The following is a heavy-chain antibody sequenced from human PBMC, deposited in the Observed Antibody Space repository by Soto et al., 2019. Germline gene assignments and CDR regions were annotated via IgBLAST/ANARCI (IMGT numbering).Heavy chain of an antibody. Sequence: QVQLQQWGAGLLKPSETLSLTCAVYGGSFSGYYWSWIRQPPGKGLEWIGEINHSGSTNYNPSLKSRVTISVDTSKNQFSLKRSSVTAADTAVYYCARGGGELQIQPFDPWGQGTLGTVSS. CDR3: ARGGGELQIQPFDP. J-gene: IGHJ5*02. CDR2: INHSGST. CDR1: GGSFSGYY. D-gene: IGHD1-26*01. V-gene: IGHV4-34*01.